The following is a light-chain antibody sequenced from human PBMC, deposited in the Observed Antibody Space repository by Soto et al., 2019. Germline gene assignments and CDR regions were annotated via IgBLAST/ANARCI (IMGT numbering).Light chain of an antibody. CDR1: QSISRS. CDR3: QQSFSAPRT. Sequence: DIRMTQFPSSLSASVGDRVTITCRASQSISRSLNWYQQRPGKAPGLLIYGVSNLQSGVPTRFSGSGSGTDFTLTISSLQPEEFATYFCQQSFSAPRTFGQGTKV. J-gene: IGKJ1*01. CDR2: GVS. V-gene: IGKV1-39*01.